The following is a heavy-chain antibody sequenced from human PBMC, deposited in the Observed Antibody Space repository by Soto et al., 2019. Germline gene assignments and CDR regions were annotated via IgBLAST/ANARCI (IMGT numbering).Heavy chain of an antibody. D-gene: IGHD2-2*01. Sequence: QVQLVESGGGVVQPGRSLRLSCAASGFTFSSYGMLWVRQAPGKGLEWVAVISYDGSNKYYADSVKGRFTISRDNSKNTLYLQMNSLRAEDTAVYYCAKVRQLLSDYYYGMDVWGQGTTVTVSS. CDR3: AKVRQLLSDYYYGMDV. CDR1: GFTFSSYG. CDR2: ISYDGSNK. J-gene: IGHJ6*02. V-gene: IGHV3-30*18.